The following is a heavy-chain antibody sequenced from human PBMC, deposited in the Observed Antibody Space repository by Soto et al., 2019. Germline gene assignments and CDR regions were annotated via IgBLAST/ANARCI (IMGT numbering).Heavy chain of an antibody. V-gene: IGHV4-30-2*01. Sequence: SETLSLTCAVSGGSISSGGYSWSWIRQPPGKGLEWIGYIYHGGSTYYNPSLKSRVTISVDRSKNQFSLKLNSVTAADTAVYYCAREETDSNLRKNHFDYWGQGTLVTVSS. CDR1: GGSISSGGYS. J-gene: IGHJ4*02. D-gene: IGHD4-4*01. CDR2: IYHGGST. CDR3: AREETDSNLRKNHFDY.